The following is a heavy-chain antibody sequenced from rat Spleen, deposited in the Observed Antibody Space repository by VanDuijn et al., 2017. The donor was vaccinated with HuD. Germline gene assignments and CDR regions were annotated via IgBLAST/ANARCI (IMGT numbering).Heavy chain of an antibody. J-gene: IGHJ2*01. CDR2: ISYDDSST. CDR3: ARRHYGYTDYFDY. D-gene: IGHD1-9*01. Sequence: EVQLVESGGGLVQPGRSLKLSCAASGFTFSNYGMAWVRQAPTRGLEWVATISYDDSSTYYRDSVKGRFTISRDNAKSILYLQVDSLRSEDTTIYYCARRHYGYTDYFDYWGQGVMVTVSS. V-gene: IGHV5-29*01. CDR1: GFTFSNYG.